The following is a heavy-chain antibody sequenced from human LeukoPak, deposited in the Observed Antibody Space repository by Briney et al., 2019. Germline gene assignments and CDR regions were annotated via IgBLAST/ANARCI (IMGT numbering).Heavy chain of an antibody. D-gene: IGHD6-13*01. CDR1: GYSFTSYW. J-gene: IGHJ4*02. V-gene: IGHV5-51*01. CDR2: IYPGDSDT. CDR3: ASAAAAGKYSSYFDY. Sequence: GESLKISCKGSGYSFTSYWIGWVRQMPGKGLEWMGIIYPGDSDTRYSPSFQGQVTISADKSISTAYLQWSSLKASDTAMYYCASAAAAGKYSSYFDYWGQGTLVTVSS.